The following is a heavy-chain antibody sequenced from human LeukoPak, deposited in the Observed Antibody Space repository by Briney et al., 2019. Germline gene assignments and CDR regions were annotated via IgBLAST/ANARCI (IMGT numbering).Heavy chain of an antibody. CDR1: GGSFSGYY. CDR2: INHSGST. V-gene: IGHV4-34*01. D-gene: IGHD4-11*01. Sequence: SETLSLTCAVYGGSFSGYYWSWIRQPPGKGLEWIGEINHSGSTNYNPSLKSRVTISVDTSKNQFSLKLSSVTAADTAVYYGASDYSTNYWGQGTLVTVSS. CDR3: ASDYSTNY. J-gene: IGHJ4*02.